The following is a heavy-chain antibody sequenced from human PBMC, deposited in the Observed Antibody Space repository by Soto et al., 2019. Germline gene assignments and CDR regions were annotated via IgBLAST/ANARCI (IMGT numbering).Heavy chain of an antibody. Sequence: SETLSLTCAVYGGSFSGYYWSWIRQPPGKGLKWIGEINHSGSTNYNPSLKSRVTISVDTSKNQFSLKLSSVTAADTAVYYCARGRARYSSGWSRGYWFDPWGQGTLVTVSS. CDR1: GGSFSGYY. J-gene: IGHJ5*02. CDR2: INHSGST. D-gene: IGHD6-19*01. CDR3: ARGRARYSSGWSRGYWFDP. V-gene: IGHV4-34*01.